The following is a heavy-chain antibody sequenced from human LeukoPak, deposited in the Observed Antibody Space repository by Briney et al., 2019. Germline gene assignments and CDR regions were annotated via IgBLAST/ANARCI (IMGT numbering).Heavy chain of an antibody. CDR3: ARDGTTVTTWYFDL. Sequence: PGGSLRLSCVASGFTFSFYQMHWVRQAPGKGLEWVSYISSDNTIYYADSVKGRFTISRDSAKNSLHLQMNSLRAEDTGVYYCARDGTTVTTWYFDLWGRGTLVTVSS. CDR2: ISSDNTI. D-gene: IGHD4-17*01. CDR1: GFTFSFYQ. V-gene: IGHV3-48*03. J-gene: IGHJ2*01.